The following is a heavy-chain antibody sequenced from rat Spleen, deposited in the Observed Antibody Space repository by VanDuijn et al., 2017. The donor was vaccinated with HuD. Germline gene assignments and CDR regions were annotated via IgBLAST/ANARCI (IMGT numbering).Heavy chain of an antibody. Sequence: EVQLVESGGGLVQPGGSLKLSCAASGFTFSNYDMAWVRQAPTTGREWFASISPSGGSTYSRDSVTGRFTISRDNAKNTLYLQMDSLRSEDTATYYCTTDMYTSRYFDFWGPGTMVTVSS. CDR1: GFTFSNYD. V-gene: IGHV5-27*01. J-gene: IGHJ1*01. CDR3: TTDMYTSRYFDF. CDR2: ISPSGGST. D-gene: IGHD1-6*01.